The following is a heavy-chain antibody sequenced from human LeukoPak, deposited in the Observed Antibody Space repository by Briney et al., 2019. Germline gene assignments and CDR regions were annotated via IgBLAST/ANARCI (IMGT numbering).Heavy chain of an antibody. D-gene: IGHD1-26*01. CDR1: GFTFTSYA. CDR3: AKPPGGGSYWGQSIKSEYFQD. Sequence: PGGSLRLSCAASGFTFTSYAMSWVRQAPGKGLQWVSTINNSGGSTYYADSVKGRFTISRDNSKNTLYLQMNSLTAEDTAVYYCAKPPGGGSYWGQSIKSEYFQDWGQGTLVTVSS. CDR2: INNSGGST. J-gene: IGHJ1*01. V-gene: IGHV3-23*01.